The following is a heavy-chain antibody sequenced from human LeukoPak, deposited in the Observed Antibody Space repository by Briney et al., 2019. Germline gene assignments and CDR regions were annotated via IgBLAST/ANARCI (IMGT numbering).Heavy chain of an antibody. Sequence: PGGSLRLSCAASGFTFSSYAMHWVRQAPGKGLEWVAVISYDGSNKYYADSVKGRFTISRDNSKNTPYLQMNSPRAEDTAVYYCATETFGVVIKYYFDYWGQGTLVTVSS. J-gene: IGHJ4*02. V-gene: IGHV3-30-3*01. CDR3: ATETFGVVIKYYFDY. CDR2: ISYDGSNK. D-gene: IGHD3-3*01. CDR1: GFTFSSYA.